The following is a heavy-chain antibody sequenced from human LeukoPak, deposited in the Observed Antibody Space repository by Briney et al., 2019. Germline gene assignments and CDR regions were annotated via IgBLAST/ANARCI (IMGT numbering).Heavy chain of an antibody. D-gene: IGHD2-15*01. V-gene: IGHV3-21*01. CDR3: AISLLRGWFDP. CDR2: ISSSSSYI. J-gene: IGHJ5*02. Sequence: GGSLRLSCAASGFTFSSYSMNWVRQAPGKGLEWVSSISSSSSYIYYADSVKGRFTISRDNAKNSLYLQMNSLRAEDTAVYYCAISLLRGWFDPWGQGTLVTVSS. CDR1: GFTFSSYS.